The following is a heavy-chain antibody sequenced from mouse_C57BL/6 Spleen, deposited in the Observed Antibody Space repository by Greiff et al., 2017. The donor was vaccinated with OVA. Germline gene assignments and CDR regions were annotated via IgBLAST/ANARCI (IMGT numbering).Heavy chain of an antibody. J-gene: IGHJ3*01. CDR3: AGAAATGFAY. CDR1: GFTFSSYA. CDR2: ISDGGSYT. Sequence: EVKLEESGGGLVKPGGSLKLSCAASGFTFSSYAMSWVRPTPEKRLEWVATISDGGSYTYYPDNVKGRFTISRGNAKNHLYLQMSHLKAEDTAMYYCAGAAATGFAYWGQGTLVTVSA. D-gene: IGHD1-1*01. V-gene: IGHV5-4*03.